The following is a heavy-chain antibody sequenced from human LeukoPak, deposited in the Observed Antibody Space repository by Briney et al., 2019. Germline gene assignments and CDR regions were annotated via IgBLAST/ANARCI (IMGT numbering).Heavy chain of an antibody. V-gene: IGHV4-59*01. CDR1: DDSITINY. Sequence: PSETLSLTCSVSDDSITINYRTWTRQPPGKGLEWGGYVIHTGRTNFNPSLNGRASISRDTSKTLFSLRLRSVTAADTAVYFCARGRVSSSTWYSTYYYYFYMDVWGKGTTVTVSS. CDR3: ARGRVSSSTWYSTYYYYFYMDV. CDR2: VIHTGRT. J-gene: IGHJ6*03. D-gene: IGHD4-11*01.